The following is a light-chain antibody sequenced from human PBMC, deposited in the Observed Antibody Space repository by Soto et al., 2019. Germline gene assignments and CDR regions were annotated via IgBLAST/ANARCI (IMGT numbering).Light chain of an antibody. J-gene: IGKJ4*01. CDR1: QSLLSTSDNKNY. V-gene: IGKV4-1*01. CDR2: YSS. Sequence: DIVMTQSPDSLAVSLGERATINCRSSQSLLSTSDNKNYLAWHQQKRGQPPKLLIYYSSTRESGVPARFSGSGSGSNFTLTINNLQAEDVAVYYCQQHYSSPLTFGGGTKIEIK. CDR3: QQHYSSPLT.